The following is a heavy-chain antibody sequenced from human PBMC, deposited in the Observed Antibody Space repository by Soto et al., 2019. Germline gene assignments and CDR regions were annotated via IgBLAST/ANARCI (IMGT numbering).Heavy chain of an antibody. Sequence: QVQLQQWGAGLLRPSETLSLTCAVYGGSFSGYYWSWIRQPPGKGLEWIGEINRSGSTNYNPSLKSRVTISVDTSKNPFSLKLSSVTAADTAVYYCARGLTTVTTVRYFDYWGQGTLVTVSS. D-gene: IGHD4-17*01. V-gene: IGHV4-34*01. J-gene: IGHJ4*02. CDR3: ARGLTTVTTVRYFDY. CDR1: GGSFSGYY. CDR2: INRSGST.